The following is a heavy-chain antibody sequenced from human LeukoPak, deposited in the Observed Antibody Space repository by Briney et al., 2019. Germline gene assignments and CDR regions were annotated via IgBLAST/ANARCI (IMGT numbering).Heavy chain of an antibody. Sequence: SETLSLTCTVSGGSISSYYWSWIRQPPGKGLEWIGYIYYSGSTNYNPSLKSRVTISVDTSKNQFSLKLSSVTAADTAVYYCARAPYCSSTSCYNRRGGYYYYYMDVWGKGTTVTVSS. CDR1: GGSISSYY. V-gene: IGHV4-59*01. J-gene: IGHJ6*03. CDR3: ARAPYCSSTSCYNRRGGYYYYYMDV. D-gene: IGHD2-2*02. CDR2: IYYSGST.